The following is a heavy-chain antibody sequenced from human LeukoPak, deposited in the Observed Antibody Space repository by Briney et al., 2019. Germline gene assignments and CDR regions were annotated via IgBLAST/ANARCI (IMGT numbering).Heavy chain of an antibody. CDR2: IWYDGSNK. Sequence: GRSLRLSCAASGFTFSSYGMHWVRQAPGKGLEWVAVIWYDGSNKYYADSVKGRFTISRDNSKNTLYLQMNSLRAEDTAVYYCAREGYGPALDYWGQGTLVTVSS. CDR1: GFTFSSYG. D-gene: IGHD4-17*01. J-gene: IGHJ4*02. V-gene: IGHV3-33*08. CDR3: AREGYGPALDY.